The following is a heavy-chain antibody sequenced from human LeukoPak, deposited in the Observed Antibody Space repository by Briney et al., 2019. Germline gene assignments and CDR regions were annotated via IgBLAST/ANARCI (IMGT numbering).Heavy chain of an antibody. J-gene: IGHJ5*02. CDR3: ARDGRGDYCSGGSCRMLDP. V-gene: IGHV3-21*01. CDR1: GFTFSSYS. D-gene: IGHD2-15*01. CDR2: ISGSSSYI. Sequence: PGGSLRLSCAASGFTFSSYSLNWVRQAPGKGLEWVSSISGSSSYIYYADSVKGRFTISRNNAKKSLFLQMNSLRAEDTAVYYCARDGRGDYCSGGSCRMLDPWGQGTLVTVSS.